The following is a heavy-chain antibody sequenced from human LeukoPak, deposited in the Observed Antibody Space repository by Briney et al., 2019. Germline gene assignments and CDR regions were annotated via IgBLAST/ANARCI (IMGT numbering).Heavy chain of an antibody. CDR2: FYYSGST. Sequence: KPSETLSLPCSVSAGSISSYYWSWIRQPPGKGLEWIGYFYYSGSTNYNPSLTSRVTISVDTSNNRFSLNLPSVTAADTAVYYCGRRRAVAGGYFDSWGQGTLVTVSS. V-gene: IGHV4-59*08. CDR3: GRRRAVAGGYFDS. D-gene: IGHD6-19*01. J-gene: IGHJ4*02. CDR1: AGSISSYY.